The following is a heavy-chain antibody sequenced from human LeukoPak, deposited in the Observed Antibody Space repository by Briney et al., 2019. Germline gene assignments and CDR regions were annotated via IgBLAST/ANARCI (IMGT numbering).Heavy chain of an antibody. CDR3: ARHRRGVKDY. CDR2: INHSGST. J-gene: IGHJ4*02. D-gene: IGHD3-10*01. CDR1: GGSFSGYY. Sequence: SETLSLTCAVYGGSFSGYYWSWIRQPPGKGLEWIGEINHSGSTNYNPSLKSRVTISVDTSKNQFSLKLSSVTAADTAVYYCARHRRGVKDYWGQGTLVTVSS. V-gene: IGHV4-34*01.